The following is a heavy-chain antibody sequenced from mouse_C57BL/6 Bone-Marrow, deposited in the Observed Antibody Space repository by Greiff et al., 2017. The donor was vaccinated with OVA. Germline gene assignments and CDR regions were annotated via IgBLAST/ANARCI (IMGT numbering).Heavy chain of an antibody. Sequence: VQLQQSGAELARPGASVKLSCKASGYTFTSYGISWVKQRTGQGLEWIGEIYPRSGNTYYNEKFKGKATLTADTSSSTAYMELRSLTSEDSAVYFCAREGVYDYGSAWFAYGGQGTLVTVSA. CDR2: IYPRSGNT. CDR3: AREGVYDYGSAWFAY. D-gene: IGHD1-1*01. J-gene: IGHJ3*01. V-gene: IGHV1-81*01. CDR1: GYTFTSYG.